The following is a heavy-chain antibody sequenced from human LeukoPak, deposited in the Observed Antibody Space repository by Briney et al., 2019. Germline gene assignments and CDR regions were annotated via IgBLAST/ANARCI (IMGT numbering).Heavy chain of an antibody. CDR3: ARDLSSGGWTLEFDY. D-gene: IGHD2-15*01. J-gene: IGHJ4*02. CDR1: GYTFSTYG. Sequence: GASVKVSFKTSGYTFSTYGITWVRQAPGQGFQWMGWISAHSGNTKYAENFQGRISLTTDTSATTAYMELRSLTSDDTAVYYCARDLSSGGWTLEFDYWGQGSLVTVAS. V-gene: IGHV1-18*01. CDR2: ISAHSGNT.